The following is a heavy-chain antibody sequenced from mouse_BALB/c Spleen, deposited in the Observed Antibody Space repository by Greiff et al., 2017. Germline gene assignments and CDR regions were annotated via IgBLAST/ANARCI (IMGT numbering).Heavy chain of an antibody. CDR3: ERHNYGNYNYGMDY. CDR2: ISSGGGST. CDR1: GFAFSSYD. Sequence: EVKLVESGGGLVKPGGSLKLSCAASGFAFSSYDMSWVRQTPEKRLEWVAYISSGGGSTYYPDTVKGRFTISRDNAKNTLYLQMSSLKSEDTAMYYCERHNYGNYNYGMDYWGQGTSVTVSA. D-gene: IGHD2-1*01. V-gene: IGHV5-12-1*01. J-gene: IGHJ4*01.